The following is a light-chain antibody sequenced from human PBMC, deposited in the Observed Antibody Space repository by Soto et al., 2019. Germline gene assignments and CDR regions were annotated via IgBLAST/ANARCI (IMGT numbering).Light chain of an antibody. J-gene: IGKJ4*01. Sequence: TQCPCSGSASLGDRGTITCHASQDISSYLAWYQQKPGQAPRLLIYGASSRATGIPDRFSGSGSGTDFTLTISRLEPEDFAVYYCQQYGSSPLTFGGGTKVDIK. CDR1: QDISSY. V-gene: IGKV3-20*01. CDR2: GAS. CDR3: QQYGSSPLT.